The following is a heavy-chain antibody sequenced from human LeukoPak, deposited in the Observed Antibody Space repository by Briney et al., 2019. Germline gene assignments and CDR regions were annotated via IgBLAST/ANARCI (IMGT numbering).Heavy chain of an antibody. CDR3: ARALRVGATEDY. CDR1: GYTFTSYT. CDR2: ISDYNGNT. Sequence: GASVKVSCKASGYTFTSYTISWVRQAPGQGLEWMGWISDYNGNTDYAQKLQGRVTMTTDASTSTAYMELRSLRSDDTAVYYCARALRVGATEDYWGQGTLVTVSS. D-gene: IGHD1-26*01. V-gene: IGHV1-18*01. J-gene: IGHJ4*02.